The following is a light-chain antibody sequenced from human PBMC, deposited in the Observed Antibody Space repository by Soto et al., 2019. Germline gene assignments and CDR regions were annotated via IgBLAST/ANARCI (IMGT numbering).Light chain of an antibody. J-gene: IGKJ1*01. CDR2: AAS. CDR3: QQYYSYPHP. Sequence: MTQSPATLSVSPGERATLSCRASQSVSSNLAWYQQKPGKAPKLLIYAASTLQSGVPSRFSGSGSGTDFTLTISCLQSENFATYYCQQYYSYPHPFGQGTKVEIK. CDR1: QSVSSN. V-gene: IGKV1-8*01.